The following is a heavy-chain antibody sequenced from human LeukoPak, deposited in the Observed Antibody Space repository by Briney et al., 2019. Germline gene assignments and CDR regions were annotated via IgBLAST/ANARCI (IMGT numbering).Heavy chain of an antibody. V-gene: IGHV4-59*08. CDR3: ARGTPSYDYVWGSFVDI. CDR1: GGSISNYY. Sequence: PSETLSLTCTVSGGSISNYYWSWIRQPPGKGLEWVGYIYYSGSTKYNPSLMSRVTISVDTSKNQFSLMLSSVTAADTAVYYCARGTPSYDYVWGSFVDIWGQGTMVTVSS. CDR2: IYYSGST. D-gene: IGHD3-16*01. J-gene: IGHJ3*02.